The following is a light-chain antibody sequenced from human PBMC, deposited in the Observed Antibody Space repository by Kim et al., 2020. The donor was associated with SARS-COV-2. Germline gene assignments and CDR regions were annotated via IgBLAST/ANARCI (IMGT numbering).Light chain of an antibody. Sequence: ATLNCNSNQNVLYTSNNKHYLAWYQQNPGQAPNLLIYWASIRESGVSDRFRGSGSETDFTLTIRSLQAEVVAVYYCQQYYSTPPSFGQGTKLEI. CDR2: WAS. J-gene: IGKJ2*03. V-gene: IGKV4-1*01. CDR1: QNVLYTSNNKHY. CDR3: QQYYSTPPS.